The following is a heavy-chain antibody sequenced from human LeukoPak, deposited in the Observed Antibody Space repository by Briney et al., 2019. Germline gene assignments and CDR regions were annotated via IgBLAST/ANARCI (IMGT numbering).Heavy chain of an antibody. V-gene: IGHV4-39*01. Sequence: SETLSLTCTVSGGSINSSSYYWGWIRQPPGKGLEWIGSIYYSGSTYYNPSLKSRVTISVDTSKNQFSLKLSSVTAADTAVYYCASWNIPYYYYGMDVWGQGTTVTVSS. CDR3: ASWNIPYYYYGMDV. J-gene: IGHJ6*02. CDR2: IYYSGST. CDR1: GGSINSSSYY. D-gene: IGHD1-1*01.